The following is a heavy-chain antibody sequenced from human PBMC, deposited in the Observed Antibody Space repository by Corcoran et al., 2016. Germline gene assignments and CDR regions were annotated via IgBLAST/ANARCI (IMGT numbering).Heavy chain of an antibody. Sequence: QVQLVESGGVVVQPGRSLRLACAASGSTFSSYVMHWVCRAPGNGLEWVAVISYYGTNKSYVDSVKGRITISRDNSKNTLYLQMNSLRGEETAVYYGAKDGQRPGRYYYGMDVWGQGTTVTVSS. CDR3: AKDGQRPGRYYYGMDV. CDR2: ISYYGTNK. CDR1: GSTFSSYV. J-gene: IGHJ6*02. V-gene: IGHV3-30*18. D-gene: IGHD2-2*01.